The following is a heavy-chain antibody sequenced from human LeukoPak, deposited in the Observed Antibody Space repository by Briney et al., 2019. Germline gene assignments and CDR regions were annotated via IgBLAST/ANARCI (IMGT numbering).Heavy chain of an antibody. J-gene: IGHJ6*03. CDR3: ARPRPVTPYLSGYPPYYMDF. CDR1: GGSISSTSYY. Sequence: SETLSLTCTVSGGSISSTSYYWGWIRQPPGKGLEWIESIYNSGSTYYNPSLQSRVTISVDTSKNQFSLKLTSVTAADTAVYYCARPRPVTPYLSGYPPYYMDFWGKGTTVTVSS. CDR2: IYNSGST. V-gene: IGHV4-39*01. D-gene: IGHD4-17*01.